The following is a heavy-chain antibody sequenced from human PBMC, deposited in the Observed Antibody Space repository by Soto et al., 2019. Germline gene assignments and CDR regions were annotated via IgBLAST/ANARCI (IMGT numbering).Heavy chain of an antibody. CDR2: IYPGDSDT. CDR1: GYSFTSYW. V-gene: IGHV5-51*01. CDR3: ARQEVTRTGYYYYYYMDV. Sequence: GESLKISCKGSGYSFTSYWIGWVRQMPGKGLEWMGIIYPGDSDTRYSPSFQGQVTISADKSISTAYLQWSSLKASDTAMYYCARQEVTRTGYYYYYYMDVWGKGTTVTVSS. D-gene: IGHD4-4*01. J-gene: IGHJ6*03.